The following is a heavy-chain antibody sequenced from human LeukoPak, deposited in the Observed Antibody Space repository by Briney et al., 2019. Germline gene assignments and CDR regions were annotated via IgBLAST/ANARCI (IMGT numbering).Heavy chain of an antibody. Sequence: ASLKVSCKASGYTFTSYDINWVRQATGQGLEWMGWMNPNSGNTGYAQKFQGRVTITRNTSISTAYMELSSLRSEDTAVYYCARVALDYDFWSGYYKVNWFDPWGQGTLVTVSS. V-gene: IGHV1-8*03. J-gene: IGHJ5*02. D-gene: IGHD3-3*01. CDR1: GYTFTSYD. CDR2: MNPNSGNT. CDR3: ARVALDYDFWSGYYKVNWFDP.